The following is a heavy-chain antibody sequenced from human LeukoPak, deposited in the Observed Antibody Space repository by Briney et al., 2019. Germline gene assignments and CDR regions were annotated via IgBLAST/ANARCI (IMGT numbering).Heavy chain of an antibody. D-gene: IGHD3-16*01. CDR2: IKEDGTRK. CDR3: VAWGSLVV. Sequence: PGGSLRLSCVASGFTVDTYWMSWVRQAPGKGLDRVAHIKEDGTRKYYVDSVRGRFTISRDNAKNSLFLQMNSLRVEDTAVFYCVAWGSLVVWGQGTLVTVSS. CDR1: GFTVDTYW. V-gene: IGHV3-7*01. J-gene: IGHJ4*02.